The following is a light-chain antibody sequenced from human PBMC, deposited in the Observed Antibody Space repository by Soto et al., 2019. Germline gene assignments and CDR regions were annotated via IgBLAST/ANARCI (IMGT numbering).Light chain of an antibody. V-gene: IGKV1-5*01. CDR3: QQYNSYPLT. J-gene: IGKJ4*01. CDR1: QSISSW. CDR2: DAS. Sequence: DIQMTQSPSTLSASVAHSVTITCRASQSISSWLAWYQQKPGKAPKLLIYDASSLESGVPSRFSGSGSGTEFTLTISSLQPDDFATYYCQQYNSYPLTFGGGTKVDI.